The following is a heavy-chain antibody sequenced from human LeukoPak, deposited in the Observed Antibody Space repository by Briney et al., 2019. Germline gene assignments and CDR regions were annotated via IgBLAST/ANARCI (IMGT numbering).Heavy chain of an antibody. D-gene: IGHD2-8*01. Sequence: ASVKVSCKTSGYTFSVYYMHWVRQAPRQGLEWMGWTNPNSGATNYAQKFQGRVTMTRDTSISTAYMDLSRLRSDDTAIYYCARGLYGVYYYYMDVWGKGTTVTVSS. CDR2: TNPNSGAT. CDR3: ARGLYGVYYYYMDV. CDR1: GYTFSVYY. J-gene: IGHJ6*03. V-gene: IGHV1-2*02.